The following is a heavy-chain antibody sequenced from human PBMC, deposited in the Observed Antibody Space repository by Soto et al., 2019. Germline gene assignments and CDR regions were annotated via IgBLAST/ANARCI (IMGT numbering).Heavy chain of an antibody. Sequence: GGSLRLSCAASGFTVSSNYMSWVRQAPGKGLEWVSVIYSGGSTYYADSVKGRFTISRDNSKNTLYLQMNSLRAEDTAVYYCARVDYGDYGGFYYYYGMDVWGQGTTVTVSS. J-gene: IGHJ6*02. V-gene: IGHV3-53*01. CDR3: ARVDYGDYGGFYYYYGMDV. CDR2: IYSGGST. CDR1: GFTVSSNY. D-gene: IGHD4-17*01.